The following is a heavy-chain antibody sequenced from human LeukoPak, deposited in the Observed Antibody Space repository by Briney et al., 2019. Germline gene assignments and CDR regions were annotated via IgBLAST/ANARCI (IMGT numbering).Heavy chain of an antibody. J-gene: IGHJ4*02. CDR1: GFSFSAHF. V-gene: IGHV3-72*01. D-gene: IGHD3-10*01. CDR2: IRNKANSYTT. Sequence: GGSLRLSCAASGFSFSAHFMDWVRQVPGKGLEWVGRIRNKANSYTTEYAASVKGRFSISRDDSKNSLYLQMNSLKIEDTAVYYCASGSYSFDYWGQGTLVTVSS. CDR3: ASGSYSFDY.